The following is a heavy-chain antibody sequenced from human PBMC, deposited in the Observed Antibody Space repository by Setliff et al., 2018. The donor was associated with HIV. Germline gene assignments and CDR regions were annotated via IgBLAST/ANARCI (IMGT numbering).Heavy chain of an antibody. D-gene: IGHD3-16*02. CDR1: GGSFSGYY. CDR3: TRGPAPPTSCDYLWGSYRPRDYLDS. J-gene: IGHJ4*02. V-gene: IGHV4-34*01. CDR2: INPSGSA. Sequence: SETLSLTCAVYGGSFSGYYWSWIRQPPGKGLEWIGEINPSGSANYSPSLKSRVTISVDTSKNHFSLKLSSVTAADTAVYYCTRGPAPPTSCDYLWGSYRPRDYLDSWGQGTLVTVSS.